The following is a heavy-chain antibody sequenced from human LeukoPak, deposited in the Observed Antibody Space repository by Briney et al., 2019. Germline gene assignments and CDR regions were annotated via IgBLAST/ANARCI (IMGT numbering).Heavy chain of an antibody. Sequence: GGSLRLSCAASGFTFSTYAMSWVRQAPGKGLDWVSVISGSGNTYYADSVKGRFTISRDNSKNTLFLQMNSLRAEDTAVYYCAKDQDQFGSGTYGVPWGQGTLVTVSS. J-gene: IGHJ5*02. CDR3: AKDQDQFGSGTYGVP. CDR2: ISGSGNT. V-gene: IGHV3-23*01. CDR1: GFTFSTYA. D-gene: IGHD3-10*01.